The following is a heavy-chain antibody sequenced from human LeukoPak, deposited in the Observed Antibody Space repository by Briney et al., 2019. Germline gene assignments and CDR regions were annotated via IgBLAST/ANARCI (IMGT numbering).Heavy chain of an antibody. J-gene: IGHJ4*02. CDR1: GGSISSSSYC. Sequence: PSETLSLTCTVSGGSISSSSYCWGWIRQPPGKGLEWIGSFYCSGSTYYNPSLKSRVTISVDTSKNQFSLKLSSVTAAGTAVYYCARLRSPVTILYYFDYWGQGTLVTVSS. CDR2: FYCSGST. CDR3: ARLRSPVTILYYFDY. D-gene: IGHD4-17*01. V-gene: IGHV4-39*01.